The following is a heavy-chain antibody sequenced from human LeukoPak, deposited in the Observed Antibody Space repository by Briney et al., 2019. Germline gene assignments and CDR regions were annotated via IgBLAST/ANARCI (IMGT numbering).Heavy chain of an antibody. Sequence: GGSLRLSCAASGFTFSSYEMNWVRQAPGKGLEWVSYISNTGTTIYYADSVKGRFTISRDNSKNSLYLQMNSLRAEDMAAYYCARGGAADYWGQGTLVTVSS. CDR3: ARGGAADY. CDR2: ISNTGTTI. J-gene: IGHJ4*02. D-gene: IGHD1-26*01. CDR1: GFTFSSYE. V-gene: IGHV3-48*03.